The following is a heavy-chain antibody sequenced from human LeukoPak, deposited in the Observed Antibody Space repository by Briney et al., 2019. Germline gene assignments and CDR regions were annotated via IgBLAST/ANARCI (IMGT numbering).Heavy chain of an antibody. Sequence: SLKVACKASGGTFSSYASSWVRRAPGQGLEGMGGIIPIFGTANYAQKLQGRVTITTDESTSTAYMELSSLRSEDTAVYYCARGEWELTSIDYWGQGTLVTVSS. CDR3: ARGEWELTSIDY. CDR1: GGTFSSYA. J-gene: IGHJ4*02. V-gene: IGHV1-69*05. CDR2: IIPIFGTA. D-gene: IGHD1-26*01.